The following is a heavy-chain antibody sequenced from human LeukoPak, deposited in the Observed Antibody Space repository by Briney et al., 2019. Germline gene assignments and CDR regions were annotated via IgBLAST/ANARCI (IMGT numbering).Heavy chain of an antibody. D-gene: IGHD5-18*01. Sequence: GGSLRLSCAASGFTFSSYWMSWVRQAPGKGLEWVANIKQDGSEKYYVDSVKGRFTISRDNAKNSLYLQMNSLKPEDTAVYYCAKGYGYSYGYYFDYWGQGTLVTVSS. CDR3: AKGYGYSYGYYFDY. CDR1: GFTFSSYW. CDR2: IKQDGSEK. J-gene: IGHJ4*02. V-gene: IGHV3-7*01.